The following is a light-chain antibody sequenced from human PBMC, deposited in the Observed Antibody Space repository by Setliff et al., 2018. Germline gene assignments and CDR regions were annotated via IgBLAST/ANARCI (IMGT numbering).Light chain of an antibody. Sequence: QSALTQPAAVSGSPGQSITISCAGTSSDVGGYNYVSWYQQHPGKAPKLMIYEVTKRPSGASDRFSGSKSGNTASLTISGLQAEDEADYYCLSYTSKSTHALFAGGTKVTVL. CDR1: SSDVGGYNY. J-gene: IGLJ2*01. V-gene: IGLV2-14*03. CDR2: EVT. CDR3: LSYTSKSTHAL.